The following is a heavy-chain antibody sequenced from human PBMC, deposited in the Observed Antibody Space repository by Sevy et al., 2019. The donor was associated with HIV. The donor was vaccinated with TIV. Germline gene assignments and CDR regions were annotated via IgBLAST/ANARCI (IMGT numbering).Heavy chain of an antibody. Sequence: ASVKVSCKASGGIFRSNAISWVRQAPGQGLEWMGGIIAVFGTTNYAQKFQGRVTITADESTSTAYMELSSLRSEDTAVYYCARDKNYYVSGSFDYWGQGSQVTVSS. D-gene: IGHD3-10*01. CDR2: IIAVFGTT. CDR1: GGIFRSNA. J-gene: IGHJ4*01. V-gene: IGHV1-69*13. CDR3: ARDKNYYVSGSFDY.